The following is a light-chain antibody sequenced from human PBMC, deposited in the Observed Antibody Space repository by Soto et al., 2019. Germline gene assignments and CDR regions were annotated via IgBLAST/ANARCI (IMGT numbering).Light chain of an antibody. J-gene: IGKJ5*01. Sequence: VLTQSPGTLSLSPCERATLSCRASQSLTNSFIAWYQQRPGQAPRLLIYDTSSRASGIPDRFSGSGSGTDFTLAISRLEPEDFAVYYCQQYGSSPITFGQGTRLEIK. CDR3: QQYGSSPIT. CDR1: QSLTNSF. CDR2: DTS. V-gene: IGKV3-20*01.